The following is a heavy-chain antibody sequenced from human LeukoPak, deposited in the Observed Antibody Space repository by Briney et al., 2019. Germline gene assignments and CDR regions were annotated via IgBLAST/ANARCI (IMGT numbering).Heavy chain of an antibody. CDR2: ISYDGSNK. Sequence: GGSLRLSCAASGFTFSSYAMHWVRQAPGKGLEWVAVISYDGSNKYYADSVKGRFTISRDNSKNTLYLQMNSLRAEDTAVYYCARGGCSGGSCYRSFDYWGQGTLVTVSS. CDR3: ARGGCSGGSCYRSFDY. J-gene: IGHJ4*02. CDR1: GFTFSSYA. D-gene: IGHD2-15*01. V-gene: IGHV3-30-3*01.